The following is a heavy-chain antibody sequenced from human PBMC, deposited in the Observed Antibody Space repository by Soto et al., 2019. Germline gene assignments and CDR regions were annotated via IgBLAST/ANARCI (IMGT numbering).Heavy chain of an antibody. CDR1: GGSFSGYQ. D-gene: IGHD3-10*01. J-gene: IGHJ6*03. Sequence: QVQLQQWGAGLLKPSETLSLTCAVYGGSFSGYQWSWIRQTPGKGLEWIGGINDSGDINYNPSLKSRVTSLVDAAKKHISLKLSSVTAADTAVYYCARGLILWFGELSRRGGYYYYMDVWGKGTTVTVSS. CDR2: INDSGDI. CDR3: ARGLILWFGELSRRGGYYYYMDV. V-gene: IGHV4-34*02.